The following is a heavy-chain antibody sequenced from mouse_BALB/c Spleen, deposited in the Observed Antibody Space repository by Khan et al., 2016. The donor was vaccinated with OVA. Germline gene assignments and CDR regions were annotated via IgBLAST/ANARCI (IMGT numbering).Heavy chain of an antibody. J-gene: IGHJ4*01. Sequence: VELVESGPGLVAPSQSLSITCTISGFSLTNYGVHWVRQPPGKGLEWLVVIWSDGSATYNSALKSRLSISKDNSKSQAFLKMNSLQTDDTAMYYCAGQPYYHYYIMDYWGQGTSVTVSS. CDR3: AGQPYYHYYIMDY. V-gene: IGHV2-6-1*01. CDR2: IWSDGSA. CDR1: GFSLTNYG. D-gene: IGHD2-10*01.